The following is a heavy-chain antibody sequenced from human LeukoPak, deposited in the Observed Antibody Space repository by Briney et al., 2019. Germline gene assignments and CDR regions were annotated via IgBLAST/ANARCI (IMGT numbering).Heavy chain of an antibody. J-gene: IGHJ4*02. CDR1: GFTFSNCS. D-gene: IGHD1-26*01. CDR3: AKGISVSGSYRFHFDY. CDR2: ISGSGGST. V-gene: IGHV3-23*01. Sequence: AGGSLRLSCAASGFTFSNCSMNWVRQAPGKGLEWVSSISGSGGSTYYADSVKGRFTISRDNSKNTLYLQMNSLRAEDTAVYYCAKGISVSGSYRFHFDYWGQGTLVTVSS.